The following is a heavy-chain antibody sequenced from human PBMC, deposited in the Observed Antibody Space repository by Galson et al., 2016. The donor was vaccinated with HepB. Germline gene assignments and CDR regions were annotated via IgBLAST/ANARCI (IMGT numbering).Heavy chain of an antibody. Sequence: SLRLSCAVSGFTFNSYWMSWVRQAPGKGLEWVANINQDGSEKYYVDFVKGRFTISRDKAKNSLYLQMNSLRAEDTAVYYCAREQVPPAWESYSYSYYYGLDVWGQGTTVTVSS. J-gene: IGHJ6*02. V-gene: IGHV3-7*03. CDR3: AREQVPPAWESYSYSYYYGLDV. CDR1: GFTFNSYW. CDR2: INQDGSEK. D-gene: IGHD2-2*01.